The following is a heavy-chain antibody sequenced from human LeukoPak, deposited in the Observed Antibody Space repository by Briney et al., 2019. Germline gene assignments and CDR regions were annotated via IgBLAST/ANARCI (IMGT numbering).Heavy chain of an antibody. CDR1: GYTFTNYA. CDR2: INAGNGDT. CDR3: ARDVGAVAGYNFDY. D-gene: IGHD6-19*01. Sequence: ASVKVSCKASGYTFTNYALHWVRQAPGQSLEWMGWINAGNGDTVYSQRFQGRVTITRDTSVSTVDMELSSLRSEDTAVYYCARDVGAVAGYNFDYWGQGTLVTVSS. V-gene: IGHV1-3*01. J-gene: IGHJ4*02.